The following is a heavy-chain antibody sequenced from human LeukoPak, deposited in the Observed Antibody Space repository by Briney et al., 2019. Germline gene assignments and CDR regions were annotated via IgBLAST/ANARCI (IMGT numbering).Heavy chain of an antibody. V-gene: IGHV4-38-2*02. CDR3: ARDGTWHSSSWYSTWFDP. D-gene: IGHD6-13*01. Sequence: ASETLSLTCTVSGYSISSGYFWGWVRQSPAKGLELFGSIYHSGSTYYNPSLKSRVTISVDTSKNQFSLKLSSVTAADTAVYYCARDGTWHSSSWYSTWFDPWGQGTLVTVSS. CDR1: GYSISSGYF. CDR2: IYHSGST. J-gene: IGHJ5*02.